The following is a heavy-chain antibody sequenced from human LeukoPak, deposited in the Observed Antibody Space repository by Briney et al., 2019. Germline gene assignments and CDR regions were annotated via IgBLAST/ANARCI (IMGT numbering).Heavy chain of an antibody. V-gene: IGHV3-15*01. CDR3: TTYNAEQLSGYDYYFDY. Sequence: GGSLRLSCAASGFTFSSYWMSWVRQAPGKGLEWVGRIKSKTDGGTTDYAAPVKGRFTISRDDSKNTLYLQMNSLKTEDTAVYSCTTYNAEQLSGYDYYFDYWGQGTLVTVSS. J-gene: IGHJ4*02. D-gene: IGHD5-12*01. CDR2: IKSKTDGGTT. CDR1: GFTFSSYW.